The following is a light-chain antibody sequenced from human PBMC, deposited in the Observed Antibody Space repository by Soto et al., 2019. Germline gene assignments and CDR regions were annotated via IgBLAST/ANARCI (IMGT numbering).Light chain of an antibody. J-gene: IGLJ3*02. CDR3: VLYMGRGISV. CDR2: STS. Sequence: QAVVTQEPSFSVSPGGTVTLTCGLSSGSVSTSYYPSWYQQTPGQAPRTLIYSTSTRSSGVPDRFSGSILGNKAALTITGAQADDESDYYCVLYMGRGISVFGGGTQLTVL. CDR1: SGSVSTSYY. V-gene: IGLV8-61*01.